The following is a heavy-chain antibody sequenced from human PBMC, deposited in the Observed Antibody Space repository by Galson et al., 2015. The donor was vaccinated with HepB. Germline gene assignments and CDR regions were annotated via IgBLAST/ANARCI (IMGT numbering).Heavy chain of an antibody. CDR2: ISSSGSTK. D-gene: IGHD3-3*01. CDR1: GFAFSSYN. J-gene: IGHJ4*02. CDR3: ARAPHPRFWSGYADY. Sequence: SLRLSCAASGFAFSSYNMNWVRQAPGKGLEWVSYISSSGSTKNYADSVKGRFTISRDNAKNSLHLQMNSLKAEDTAVYYCARAPHPRFWSGYADYWGQGTRVTVSS. V-gene: IGHV3-48*04.